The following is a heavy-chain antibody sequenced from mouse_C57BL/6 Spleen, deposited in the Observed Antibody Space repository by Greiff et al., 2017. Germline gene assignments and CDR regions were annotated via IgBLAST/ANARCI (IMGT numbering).Heavy chain of an antibody. J-gene: IGHJ2*01. Sequence: DVQLVESGGGLVQPGGSLSLSCAASGFTFTDYYMSWVRQPPGKALEWLGFIRNKANGYTTEYSASVKGRFTISRDNSQSILYLQMNALRAEDSATYYCARSPITPYFDYWGQGTTLTVSS. CDR2: IRNKANGYTT. D-gene: IGHD1-2*01. V-gene: IGHV7-3*01. CDR1: GFTFTDYY. CDR3: ARSPITPYFDY.